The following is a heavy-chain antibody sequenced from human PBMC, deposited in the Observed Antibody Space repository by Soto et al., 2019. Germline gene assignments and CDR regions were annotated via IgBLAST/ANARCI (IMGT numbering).Heavy chain of an antibody. V-gene: IGHV1-3*01. CDR3: ARAKYDYIWGSYHPFDQ. D-gene: IGHD3-16*02. CDR2: INVGDDKT. J-gene: IGHJ4*02. Sequence: QVHLVQSGAEVKKPGASVRLSCKVSGKSFDNFAVHWVRQTPGQRPEWMGRINVGDDKTKYSEKSQGRVIVSYDTSATTAYMELRALSSEDTAVYYCARAKYDYIWGSYHPFDQWAQGAQVTVAS. CDR1: GKSFDNFA.